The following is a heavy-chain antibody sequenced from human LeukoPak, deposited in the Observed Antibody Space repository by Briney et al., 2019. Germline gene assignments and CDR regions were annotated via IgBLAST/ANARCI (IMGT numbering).Heavy chain of an antibody. CDR1: GYTFTSYY. CDR2: INPNVGST. D-gene: IGHD1-26*01. Sequence: ASVRVSCKASGYTFTSYYMHWVRQAPGQGLEWMGIINPNVGSTSYAQWFQGRVAMTRDTSTSTAYMELSSLRSEDTALYYCARDRAYSGSYFFDYWGQGTLVTVSS. CDR3: ARDRAYSGSYFFDY. J-gene: IGHJ4*02. V-gene: IGHV1-46*01.